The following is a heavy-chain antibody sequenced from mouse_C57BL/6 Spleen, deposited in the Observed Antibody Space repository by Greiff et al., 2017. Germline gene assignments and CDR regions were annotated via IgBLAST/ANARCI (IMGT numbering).Heavy chain of an antibody. V-gene: IGHV1-50*01. CDR3: ARGAYGNYAMDY. CDR2: IDPSDSYT. Sequence: QVQLQQPGAELVKPGASVKLSCKASGYTFTSYWMQWVKQRPGQGLEWIGEIDPSDSYTNYNQKFKGKATLTVDTSSSTAYMQLSSLTSEDSAVYYCARGAYGNYAMDYWGQGTSVTVSS. D-gene: IGHD2-1*01. J-gene: IGHJ4*01. CDR1: GYTFTSYW.